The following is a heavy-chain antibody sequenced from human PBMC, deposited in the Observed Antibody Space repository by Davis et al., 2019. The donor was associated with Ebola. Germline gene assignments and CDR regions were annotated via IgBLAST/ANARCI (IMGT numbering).Heavy chain of an antibody. D-gene: IGHD4-23*01. CDR1: GGSISSSN. Sequence: ETLSLTCTVSGGSISSSNWWSWVRQAPGKGLEWVSGISGSGGSTYHADSVKGRFTISRDNSKNTLYMQMNSLRAEDTAVYYCGRRGGKDGNSGVFDIWGQGTMVTVSS. CDR3: GRRGGKDGNSGVFDI. CDR2: ISGSGGST. V-gene: IGHV3-23*01. J-gene: IGHJ3*02.